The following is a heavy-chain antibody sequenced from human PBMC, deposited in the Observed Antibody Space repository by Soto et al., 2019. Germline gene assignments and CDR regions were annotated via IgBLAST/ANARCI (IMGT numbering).Heavy chain of an antibody. D-gene: IGHD3-22*01. V-gene: IGHV1-18*01. CDR1: SYTFTSYG. J-gene: IGHJ4*02. CDR2: ISAYNGNT. Sequence: QVQLVQSGAEVKKPGASVKVSCKAFSYTFTSYGISWVRQAPGQGLEWMGWISAYNGNTNYAQKFQGRVTMTTDTSTSTAYMELRSLRSVDTAVYYCARTKLHYDSSGYYFDYFAFWGQGTLVTVSS. CDR3: ARTKLHYDSSGYYFDYFAF.